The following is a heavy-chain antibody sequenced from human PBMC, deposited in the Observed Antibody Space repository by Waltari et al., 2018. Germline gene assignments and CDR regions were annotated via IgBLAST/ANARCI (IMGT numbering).Heavy chain of an antibody. CDR3: AFSGSGSYDAFDI. Sequence: QVQLQESGPGLVKPSETLSLTCAVSGYSISSGYYWGWIRQPPGKGLEWIGSIYHSGSTYSNPSLKSRVTISVDTSKNQFSLKLSSVTAADTAVYYCAFSGSGSYDAFDIWGQGTMVTVSS. CDR1: GYSISSGYY. CDR2: IYHSGST. D-gene: IGHD1-26*01. V-gene: IGHV4-38-2*01. J-gene: IGHJ3*02.